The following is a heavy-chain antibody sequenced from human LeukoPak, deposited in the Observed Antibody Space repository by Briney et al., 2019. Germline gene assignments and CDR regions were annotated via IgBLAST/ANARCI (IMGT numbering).Heavy chain of an antibody. CDR1: GFTFSSYA. J-gene: IGHJ4*02. V-gene: IGHV3-33*08. Sequence: PGGSLRLSCAASGFTFSSYAMHWVRQAPGKGLEWVAVIWYDGSNKYYADSVKGRFTISRDNSKNTLYLQMNSLRAEDTAVYYCAREGTYGDYLNYFDYWGQGTLVTVSS. D-gene: IGHD4-17*01. CDR2: IWYDGSNK. CDR3: AREGTYGDYLNYFDY.